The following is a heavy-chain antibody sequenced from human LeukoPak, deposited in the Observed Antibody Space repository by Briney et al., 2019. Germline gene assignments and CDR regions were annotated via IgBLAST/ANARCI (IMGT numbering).Heavy chain of an antibody. J-gene: IGHJ2*01. Sequence: GASVKASCKASGYTFNAYYLHWVRQAPGQGLEWMGWINPNSGDTKYAQKFQGRVTMTGDTSISTAYMELSRLRFDDTAVYYCAILRLSTGLWWFFDLWGRGTLVTVSS. CDR3: AILRLSTGLWWFFDL. CDR1: GYTFNAYY. V-gene: IGHV1-2*02. CDR2: INPNSGDT. D-gene: IGHD2-8*02.